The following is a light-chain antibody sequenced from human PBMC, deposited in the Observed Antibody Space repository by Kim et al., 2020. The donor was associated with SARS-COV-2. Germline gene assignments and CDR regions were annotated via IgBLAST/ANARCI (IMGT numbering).Light chain of an antibody. CDR1: SSDVGSYNL. CDR3: CSYAGSSTLYV. V-gene: IGLV2-23*02. Sequence: QSALTQPASVSGSPGQSITIACTGTSSDVGSYNLVSWYQQHPGKAPKLMIYEVSKRPSGVSNRFSGSKSGNTASLTISGLQAEDEADYYCCSYAGSSTLYVFGTGTKFTAL. J-gene: IGLJ1*01. CDR2: EVS.